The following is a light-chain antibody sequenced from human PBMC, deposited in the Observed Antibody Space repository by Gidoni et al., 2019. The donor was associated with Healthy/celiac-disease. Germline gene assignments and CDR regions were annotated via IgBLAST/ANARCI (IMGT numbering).Light chain of an antibody. CDR2: GAS. Sequence: LTQSPGTLSLSPGERATLSCRASQSVSSSYLAWYQQKPGQAPRLLIYGASSRATGIPDRFSGSGSGTDFTLTISRLEPKDFAVYYCQQYGSSPSYTFGQATKLEIK. CDR3: QQYGSSPSYT. J-gene: IGKJ2*01. V-gene: IGKV3-20*01. CDR1: QSVSSSY.